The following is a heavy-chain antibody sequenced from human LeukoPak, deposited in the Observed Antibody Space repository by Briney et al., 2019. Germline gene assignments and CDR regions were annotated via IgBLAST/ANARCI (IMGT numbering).Heavy chain of an antibody. J-gene: IGHJ4*02. CDR3: ARGAMVRGVNPTPFDY. CDR1: GFTFSSYS. V-gene: IGHV3-21*01. D-gene: IGHD3-10*01. CDR2: ISSGSAYI. Sequence: GGSLRLSCAASGFTFSSYSMNWVRQAPGKGLEWVSSISSGSAYIYSADSLKGRFTISRDNAKNSLYLQMNSLRAEDTAVYYCARGAMVRGVNPTPFDYWGQGTLVTVSS.